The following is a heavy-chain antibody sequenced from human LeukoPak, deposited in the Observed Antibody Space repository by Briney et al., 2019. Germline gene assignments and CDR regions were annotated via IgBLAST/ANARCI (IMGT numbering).Heavy chain of an antibody. J-gene: IGHJ3*02. CDR2: IYYSGST. V-gene: IGHV4-59*01. CDR3: ARAGWLRFGLGAFDI. D-gene: IGHD5-12*01. CDR1: GGSISSYY. Sequence: SETLSLTCTVSGGSISSYYWSWIRQPPGKGLEWIGYIYYSGSTNYNPSLKSRVTISVDTSKNQFSLKLSSVTAADTAVYYCARAGWLRFGLGAFDIWGQGTMVTVSS.